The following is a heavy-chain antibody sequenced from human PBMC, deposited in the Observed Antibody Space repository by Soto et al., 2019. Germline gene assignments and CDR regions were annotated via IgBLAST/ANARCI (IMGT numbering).Heavy chain of an antibody. D-gene: IGHD2-21*02. Sequence: PSETLSLTCTASGASITSGDYYWSWIWQHPGKGLEWIGCIHYSGSANYNPSLKSRVSISIDRSKNQFFLRLTSVTAADTAVYYCARAQRREVTDSVDFDYWGQGTLVTVSS. CDR1: GASITSGDYY. J-gene: IGHJ4*02. V-gene: IGHV4-31*03. CDR2: IHYSGSA. CDR3: ARAQRREVTDSVDFDY.